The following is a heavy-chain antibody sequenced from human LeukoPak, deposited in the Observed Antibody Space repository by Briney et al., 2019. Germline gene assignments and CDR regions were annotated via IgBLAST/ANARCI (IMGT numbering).Heavy chain of an antibody. CDR2: IYYSGST. J-gene: IGHJ3*02. Sequence: SETLSLTCTVSGRSISSYYWSWIRQPPGKGLEWIGYIYYSGSTNYNPSLKSRVTISVDTSKNQFSLKLSSVTAADTAVYYCARVPRSWLAFDIWGQGTMVTVSS. CDR1: GRSISSYY. CDR3: ARVPRSWLAFDI. D-gene: IGHD6-13*01. V-gene: IGHV4-59*01.